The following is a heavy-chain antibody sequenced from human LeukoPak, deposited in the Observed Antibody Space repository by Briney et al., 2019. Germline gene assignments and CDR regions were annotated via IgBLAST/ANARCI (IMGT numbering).Heavy chain of an antibody. D-gene: IGHD5-24*01. CDR1: GFIFSSYG. V-gene: IGHV3-30*02. Sequence: GGSLRLSCAASGFIFSSYGMHWVRQAPGKGLEWVAFIRYDGRNKYYADSVKGRFTISRDNSRNTVYLQMNSLRAEDTAVYYCTRVRKNGYNKWYYFDYWGQGTLVTVSS. CDR2: IRYDGRNK. J-gene: IGHJ4*02. CDR3: TRVRKNGYNKWYYFDY.